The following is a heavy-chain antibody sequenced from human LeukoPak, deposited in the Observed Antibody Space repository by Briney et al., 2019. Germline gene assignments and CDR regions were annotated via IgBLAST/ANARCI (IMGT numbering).Heavy chain of an antibody. CDR3: ARGFASGWYSRYDP. J-gene: IGHJ5*02. CDR2: VYHTGST. V-gene: IGHV4-59*01. Sequence: SETLSLTCAVYGGSFSGYYWSWIRQPPGKELEWMGYVYHTGSTNHNPSLKSRVTISVDTSKNEFSLKMTSVTAADTAVYYCARGFASGWYSRYDPWGQGTLVTVSS. CDR1: GGSFSGYY. D-gene: IGHD6-19*01.